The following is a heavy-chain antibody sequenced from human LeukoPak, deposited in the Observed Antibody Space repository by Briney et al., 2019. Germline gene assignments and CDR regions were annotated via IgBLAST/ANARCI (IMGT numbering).Heavy chain of an antibody. CDR3: ARVDYGDYGWGSWFDP. Sequence: PSETLSLTCTVSGGSISSYYWSWIRQPPGKGLEWIGYIYYSGSTNYNPSLKSRVTMSVDTSKNQFSLKLSFVTAADTAVYYCARVDYGDYGWGSWFDPWGQGTLVTVSS. CDR2: IYYSGST. V-gene: IGHV4-59*12. D-gene: IGHD4-17*01. CDR1: GGSISSYY. J-gene: IGHJ5*02.